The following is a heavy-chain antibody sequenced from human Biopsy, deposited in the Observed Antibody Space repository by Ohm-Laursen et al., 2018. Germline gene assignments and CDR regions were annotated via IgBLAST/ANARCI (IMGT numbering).Heavy chain of an antibody. CDR3: GNEVHGRDY. Sequence: TLSLTCVVFGKTFSDYQWSWIRQPPGKGLGWIGQINQAGTTTYNPSLKSRVSISADASKYEFSLRLTSVTAADTAVYLCGNEVHGRDYWGLGAQVTVSS. V-gene: IGHV4-34*08. CDR1: GKTFSDYQ. J-gene: IGHJ4*02. CDR2: INQAGTT. D-gene: IGHD2-15*01.